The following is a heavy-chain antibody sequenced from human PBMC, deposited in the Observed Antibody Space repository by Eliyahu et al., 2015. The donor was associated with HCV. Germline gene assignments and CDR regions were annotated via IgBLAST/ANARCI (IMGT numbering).Heavy chain of an antibody. J-gene: IGHJ4*02. V-gene: IGHV4-34*01. D-gene: IGHD3-9*01. CDR3: ARGPIDILTGYYDY. CDR2: INHSGST. CDR1: GGSFSGYY. Sequence: QVQLQQWGAGLLKPSETLSLTCAVYGGSFSGYYWSWIRQPPGKGLEWIGEINHSGSTNYNPSLKSRVTISVDTSKNQFSLKLSSVTAADTAVYYCARGPIDILTGYYDYWGQGTLVTVSS.